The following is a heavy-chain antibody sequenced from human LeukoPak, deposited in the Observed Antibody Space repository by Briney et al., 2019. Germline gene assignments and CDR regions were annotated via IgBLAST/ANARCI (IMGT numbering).Heavy chain of an antibody. CDR1: GGTFSSYA. D-gene: IGHD1-26*01. V-gene: IGHV1-69*13. J-gene: IGHJ4*02. Sequence: SVKVSCKASGGTFSSYAISWVRQAPGQGLEWMGGIIPIFGTANYAQKFQGRVTITADESTSTAYMELSSLRSEDTAVYYCARESVVGATLDYWGQGTLITVSS. CDR2: IIPIFGTA. CDR3: ARESVVGATLDY.